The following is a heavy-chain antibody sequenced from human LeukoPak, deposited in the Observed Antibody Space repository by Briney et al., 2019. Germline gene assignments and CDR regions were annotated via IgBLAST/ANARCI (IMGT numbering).Heavy chain of an antibody. Sequence: GGSLRLSCAVSGFTFRNYWMSWVRQAPGKGLEWVANIKQDGSEKYYVDSVKGRFTISRDNARNSLYLQMNSLRAEDTAVYYCAGADDFWSGYISNYYYYYVMDVWGQGTTVTVSS. J-gene: IGHJ6*02. CDR1: GFTFRNYW. D-gene: IGHD3-3*01. V-gene: IGHV3-7*01. CDR2: IKQDGSEK. CDR3: AGADDFWSGYISNYYYYYVMDV.